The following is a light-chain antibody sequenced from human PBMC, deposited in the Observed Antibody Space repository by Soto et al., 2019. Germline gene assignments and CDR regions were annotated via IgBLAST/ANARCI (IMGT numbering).Light chain of an antibody. CDR2: DVS. J-gene: IGKJ5*01. Sequence: ETVLTQSPVTLSFSQGERATLSCRASQSISSYLAWYQQKPGQAPRLLIYDVSQRATGIPARFSGSGSGTDFTLTISSLEPEDFAVYYCQQRNNWQVTFGQGTRLEIK. CDR3: QQRNNWQVT. V-gene: IGKV3-11*01. CDR1: QSISSY.